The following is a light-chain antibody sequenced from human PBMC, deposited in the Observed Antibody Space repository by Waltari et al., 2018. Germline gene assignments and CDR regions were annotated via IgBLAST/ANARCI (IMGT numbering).Light chain of an antibody. CDR3: QHVRSYPLT. CDR2: SAS. Sequence: DIQLTQSPSSMSASVGDRVTITCRASQGIRNYLVWYQQKPGKAPKRLIYSASTLQNGVPSRFSGSGSGTEFTLTINSLQPEDFATYCCQHVRSYPLTFGRGTEVEIK. V-gene: IGKV1-9*01. CDR1: QGIRNY. J-gene: IGKJ4*01.